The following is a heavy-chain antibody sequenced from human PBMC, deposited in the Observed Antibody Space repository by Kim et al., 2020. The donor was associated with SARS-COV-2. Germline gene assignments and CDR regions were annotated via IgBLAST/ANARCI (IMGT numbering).Heavy chain of an antibody. J-gene: IGHJ5*02. Sequence: ASVKVSCKASGYTFTSYGISWVRQAPGQGLEWMGWISAYNGNTNYAQKLQGRVTMTTDTSTSTAYMELRSLRSDDTAVYYCARVPIAAAGTGFWFDPWGQGTLVTVSS. CDR2: ISAYNGNT. D-gene: IGHD6-13*01. CDR3: ARVPIAAAGTGFWFDP. V-gene: IGHV1-18*01. CDR1: GYTFTSYG.